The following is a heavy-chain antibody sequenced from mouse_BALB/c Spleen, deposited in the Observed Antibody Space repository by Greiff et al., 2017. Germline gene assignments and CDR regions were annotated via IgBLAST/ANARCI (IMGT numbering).Heavy chain of an antibody. Sequence: VQLVESGPGLVAPSQSLSITCTVSGFSLTSYGVHWVRQPPGKGLEWLGVIWAGGSTNYNSALMSRLSISKDNSKSQVFLKMNSLQTDDTAMYYCAREGRLGRYYAMDYWGQGTSVTVSS. D-gene: IGHD4-1*01. J-gene: IGHJ4*01. CDR3: AREGRLGRYYAMDY. V-gene: IGHV2-9*02. CDR1: GFSLTSYG. CDR2: IWAGGST.